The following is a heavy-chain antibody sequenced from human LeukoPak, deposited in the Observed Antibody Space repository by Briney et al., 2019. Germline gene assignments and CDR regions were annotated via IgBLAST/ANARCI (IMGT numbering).Heavy chain of an antibody. D-gene: IGHD3-3*01. CDR3: ARGDYDFWSGYYPWDY. J-gene: IGHJ4*02. V-gene: IGHV4-34*01. CDR2: INHSGST. CDR1: GGSFSGYY. Sequence: SETLSLTCAVYGGSFSGYYWNWIHQPPGKGLEWIGEINHSGSTNYNPSLKSRVTISVDTSKNQFSLKLSSVTAADTAVYYCARGDYDFWSGYYPWDYWGQGTLVTVSS.